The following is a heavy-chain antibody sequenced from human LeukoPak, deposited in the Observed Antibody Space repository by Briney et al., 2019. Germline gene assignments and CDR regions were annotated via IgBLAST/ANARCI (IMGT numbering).Heavy chain of an antibody. V-gene: IGHV3-7*01. J-gene: IGHJ3*01. Sequence: GGSLRLSCTASGFTFTTYWMSWVRQAPGRGLEWVASIRQDGSDKYYVDSVKGRFTISRDNAKNTLYLQMNSLRVEDTAIYYCVRSLSGAFDLWGQGKMVTVSS. CDR2: IRQDGSDK. CDR1: GFTFTTYW. CDR3: VRSLSGAFDL. D-gene: IGHD1-26*01.